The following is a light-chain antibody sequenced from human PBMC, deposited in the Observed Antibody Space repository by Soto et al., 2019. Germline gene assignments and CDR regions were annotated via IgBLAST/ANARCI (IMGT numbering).Light chain of an antibody. CDR1: QDISNY. J-gene: IGKJ2*01. CDR3: QQYDNLSQT. CDR2: DAS. Sequence: DIQMTQSPSSLSASVGDRVTITCQASQDISNYLNWYQQKPGKAPKLLIYDASNLETGVPSRFSGSGSGTDFTFTISSLQPEDIETYYCQQYDNLSQTFGQGTKVDIK. V-gene: IGKV1-33*01.